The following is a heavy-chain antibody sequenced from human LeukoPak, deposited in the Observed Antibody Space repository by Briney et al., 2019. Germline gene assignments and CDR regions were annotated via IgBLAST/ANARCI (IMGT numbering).Heavy chain of an antibody. CDR2: IYYSGST. J-gene: IGHJ6*03. CDR3: ATTVTKGPRYYYYMDV. D-gene: IGHD4-11*01. Sequence: SETLSLTCTVSGGSISSYYWSWIRQPPGKGLEWIGYIYYSGSTNYNPSLKSRVTISVDTSKNQFSLKLSSVTAADTAVYYCATTVTKGPRYYYYMDVWGKGATVTVSS. CDR1: GGSISSYY. V-gene: IGHV4-59*01.